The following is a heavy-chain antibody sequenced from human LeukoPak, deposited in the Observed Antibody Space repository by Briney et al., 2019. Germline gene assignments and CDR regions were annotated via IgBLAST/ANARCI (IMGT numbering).Heavy chain of an antibody. D-gene: IGHD3-3*01. V-gene: IGHV1-69*13. CDR2: LIPFLGTA. CDR3: ARDSVWSGYYLGPRVNDAFDI. J-gene: IGHJ3*02. CDR1: GGTFSSYA. Sequence: GASVKVSCKASGGTFSSYAISWVRRPPGQGLDWMGGLIPFLGTANYAQKFQGRVTITADESTSTAYMELSSLRSEDTAVYYCARDSVWSGYYLGPRVNDAFDIWGQGTMVTVSS.